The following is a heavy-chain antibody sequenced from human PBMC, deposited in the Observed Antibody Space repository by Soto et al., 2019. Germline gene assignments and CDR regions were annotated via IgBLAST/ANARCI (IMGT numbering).Heavy chain of an antibody. J-gene: IGHJ3*02. CDR3: ARDAGSYASGGYLIRGAFNI. V-gene: IGHV4-31*03. D-gene: IGHD3-22*01. Sequence: PSETLSLTCSVSGDSISRIDYYWTWIRQHPEKGLEWIGNIYFRGNTYYSPSLESRLTIFVDTSNNQFSLKLTFVTVAATAVYYCARDAGSYASGGYLIRGAFNIRGQGTMVTVSS. CDR1: GDSISRIDYY. CDR2: IYFRGNT.